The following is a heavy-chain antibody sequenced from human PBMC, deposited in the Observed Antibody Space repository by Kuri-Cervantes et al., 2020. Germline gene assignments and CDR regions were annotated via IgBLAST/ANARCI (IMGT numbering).Heavy chain of an antibody. V-gene: IGHV4-61*08. Sequence: GSLRLSCTVSGGSISSGGYYWSWIRQHPGKGLEWIGSIYYSGSTNYNPSLKSRVTISVDTSKNQFSLKLSSVTAADTAVYYCARTSYYDSSGYLDWGRGTLVTVSS. CDR1: GGSISSGGYY. D-gene: IGHD3-22*01. CDR3: ARTSYYDSSGYLD. CDR2: IYYSGST. J-gene: IGHJ4*02.